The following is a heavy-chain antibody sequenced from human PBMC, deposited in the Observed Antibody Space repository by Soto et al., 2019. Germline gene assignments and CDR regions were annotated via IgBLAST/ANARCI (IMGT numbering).Heavy chain of an antibody. Sequence: EVQLVESGGGLVQPGGSLRLSCAASGFTFSSYSMNWVRQAPGKGLEWVSYISSSSSTIYYADSVKGRFTISRDNAKNYLYLQRNSLRDEDTAVYYCPIDLNVTPSVVITPRWFDPWGQGTLVTVSS. J-gene: IGHJ5*02. D-gene: IGHD3-22*01. CDR2: ISSSSSTI. V-gene: IGHV3-48*02. CDR1: GFTFSSYS. CDR3: PIDLNVTPSVVITPRWFDP.